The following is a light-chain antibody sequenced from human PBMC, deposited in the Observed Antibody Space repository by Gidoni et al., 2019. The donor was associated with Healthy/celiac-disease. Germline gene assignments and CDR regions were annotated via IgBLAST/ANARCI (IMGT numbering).Light chain of an antibody. CDR2: AAS. CDR1: QSISSY. Sequence: IQMTQFPSSLSASVGDRVTITCRASQSISSYLIWYQQKPGKAPKLLIYAASSLQSGVPSRFSGSGSGTDFTLTISSLQPEDFATYYCQQSYSTPGAFGQGTKVEIK. J-gene: IGKJ1*01. V-gene: IGKV1-39*01. CDR3: QQSYSTPGA.